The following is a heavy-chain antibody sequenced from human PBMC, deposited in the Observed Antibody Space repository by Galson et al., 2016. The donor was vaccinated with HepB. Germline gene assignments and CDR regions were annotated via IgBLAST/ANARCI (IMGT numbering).Heavy chain of an antibody. D-gene: IGHD2-21*01. J-gene: IGHJ5*02. Sequence: SVKVSCKASGYRFQSYGISWVRQAPGQGLEWMGWINPSKGNTDYAQKFAGRVTMTIDTSTSTVYMDLGSLTSDDTAVYYCAGAGGGFCDGERCYNWFDPWGQGTLVSVSS. CDR1: GYRFQSYG. CDR2: INPSKGNT. CDR3: AGAGGGFCDGERCYNWFDP. V-gene: IGHV1-18*01.